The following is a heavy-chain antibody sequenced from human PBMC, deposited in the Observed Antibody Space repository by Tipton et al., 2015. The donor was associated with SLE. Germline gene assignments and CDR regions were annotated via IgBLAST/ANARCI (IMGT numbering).Heavy chain of an antibody. CDR1: GFTFSSYS. CDR2: ISSSSSYI. Sequence: SLRLSCAASGFTFSSYSMNWVRQAQGKGLEWVSSISSSSSYIYYADSVKGRFTISRDNAKNSLYLQMNSLRAEDTAVYYCAKVLADWYFDLWGRGSLVTVSS. D-gene: IGHD6-6*01. J-gene: IGHJ2*01. CDR3: AKVLADWYFDL. V-gene: IGHV3-21*01.